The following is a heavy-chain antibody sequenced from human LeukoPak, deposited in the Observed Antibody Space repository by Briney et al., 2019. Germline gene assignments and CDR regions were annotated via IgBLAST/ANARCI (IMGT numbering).Heavy chain of an antibody. D-gene: IGHD4-17*01. V-gene: IGHV4-39*01. CDR1: GGSISSSDYY. CDR3: ARNLMTTVTSNFDY. J-gene: IGHJ4*02. Sequence: SETLSLTCTVSGGSISSSDYYWVWIRQPPGKGLEWIGSIYYSGSTYYNPSLKSRVTISVDTSKNQFSLKLSSVTAADTAVYYCARNLMTTVTSNFDYWGQGTLVTVSS. CDR2: IYYSGST.